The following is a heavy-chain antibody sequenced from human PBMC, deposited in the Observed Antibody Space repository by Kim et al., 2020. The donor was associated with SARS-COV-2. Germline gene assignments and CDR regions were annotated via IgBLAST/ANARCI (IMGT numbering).Heavy chain of an antibody. V-gene: IGHV4-39*01. Sequence: TYYNPSLKSRVTIAVDTSKNQFSLKLSSVTAADTAVYYGVGLYGSGFDPWGQGTLVTVSS. J-gene: IGHJ5*02. CDR3: VGLYGSGFDP. CDR2: T. D-gene: IGHD3-10*01.